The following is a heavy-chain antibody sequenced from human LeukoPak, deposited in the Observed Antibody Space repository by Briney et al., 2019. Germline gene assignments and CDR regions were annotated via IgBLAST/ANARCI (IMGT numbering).Heavy chain of an antibody. CDR1: GYTFTSYY. Sequence: ASVKAPCKASGYTFTSYYMHWVRQAPGQGLEWMGIINPSGGSTSYAQKFQGRVTMTRDTSTSTVYMELSSLRSEDTAVYYCARAEWHGMDVWGQGTTVTVSS. CDR3: ARAEWHGMDV. V-gene: IGHV1-46*01. CDR2: INPSGGST. J-gene: IGHJ6*02. D-gene: IGHD3-3*01.